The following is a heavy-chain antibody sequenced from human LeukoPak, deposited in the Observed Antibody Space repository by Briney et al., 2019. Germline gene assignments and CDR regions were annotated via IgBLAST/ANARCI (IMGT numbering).Heavy chain of an antibody. D-gene: IGHD4-17*01. V-gene: IGHV4-31*03. CDR1: GGSISSGGYY. CDR2: IYYSGST. CDR3: ARVYRLGDYVNWFDP. J-gene: IGHJ5*02. Sequence: SETLSLTCTVSGGSISSGGYYWSWIRQHPGKGLEWIGYIYYSGSTYYNPSLKSRVTISVDTSKNQFSLKLSSVTAADTAVYYCARVYRLGDYVNWFDPWGQGTLVTVSS.